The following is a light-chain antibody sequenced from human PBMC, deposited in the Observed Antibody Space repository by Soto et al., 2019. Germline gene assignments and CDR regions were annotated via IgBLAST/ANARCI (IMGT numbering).Light chain of an antibody. J-gene: IGKJ4*01. V-gene: IGKV3-20*01. Sequence: EIVLTQSPGTLSLSLGERATLSCRASQSVSSNYLAWYQQKPGQAPRLLIYGASSRATGIPDRFSGSGSGTDFTLTISRLEPEDFAVYYCQQYGSSPLTFGGGTKVEI. CDR2: GAS. CDR1: QSVSSNY. CDR3: QQYGSSPLT.